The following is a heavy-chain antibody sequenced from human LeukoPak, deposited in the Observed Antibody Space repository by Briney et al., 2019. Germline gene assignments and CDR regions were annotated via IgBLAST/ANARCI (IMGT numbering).Heavy chain of an antibody. CDR2: IIPIFGTA. V-gene: IGHV1-69*06. Sequence: SVKVSCKASGGTFSSYAISWVRQAPGQGLEWMGGIIPIFGTANYAQKFQGRVTITADKSTSTAYMELSSLRSEDTAVYYCARDQWNGGYFDYWGQGTLVTVSS. D-gene: IGHD1-1*01. CDR3: ARDQWNGGYFDY. J-gene: IGHJ4*02. CDR1: GGTFSSYA.